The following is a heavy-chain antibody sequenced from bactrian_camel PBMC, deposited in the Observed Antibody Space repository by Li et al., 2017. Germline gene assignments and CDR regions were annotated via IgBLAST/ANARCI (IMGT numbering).Heavy chain of an antibody. J-gene: IGHJ4*01. Sequence: HVQLVESGGGSVQAGGSLRLSCVISGYTLPMNMGWFRRLPGQEREGVAAIACDGRTNYADSVKGRFTISRDGAKNIIALHMDSLKPEDTATYYCAADLVTDEPSLVEREYYYWGQGTQVTVS. D-gene: IGHD1*01. V-gene: IGHV3S53*01. CDR3: AADLVTDEPSLVEREYYY. CDR2: IACDGRT. CDR1: GYTLPMN.